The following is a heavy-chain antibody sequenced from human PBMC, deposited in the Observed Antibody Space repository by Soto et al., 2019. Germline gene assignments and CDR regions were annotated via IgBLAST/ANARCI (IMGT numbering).Heavy chain of an antibody. D-gene: IGHD1-26*01. CDR3: TTSGSYYDYYYYGMDV. CDR2: IKSKTDGGTT. Sequence: GGSLRLSCAASGFTFSNAWMSWVRQAPGKGLEWVGRIKSKTDGGTTDYAAPVKGRLTISRDDSKNTLYLQMNSLKTEDTAVYYCTTSGSYYDYYYYGMDVWGQGTTVTVSS. V-gene: IGHV3-15*01. J-gene: IGHJ6*02. CDR1: GFTFSNAW.